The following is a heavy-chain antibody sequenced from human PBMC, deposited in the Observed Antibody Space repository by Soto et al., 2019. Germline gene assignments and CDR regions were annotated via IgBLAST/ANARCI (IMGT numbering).Heavy chain of an antibody. CDR2: IWYDGSNK. J-gene: IGHJ4*02. Sequence: QVQLVESGGGVVQPGRSLRLSCAASGFTFSSYGMHWVRQAPGKGLEWVAVIWYDGSNKYYADSVKGRFTISRDNSKNTLYLQMNSLRAEATAVYYCARVYGRITVTTSPLDYWGQGTLVTVSS. V-gene: IGHV3-33*01. CDR3: ARVYGRITVTTSPLDY. CDR1: GFTFSSYG. D-gene: IGHD4-17*01.